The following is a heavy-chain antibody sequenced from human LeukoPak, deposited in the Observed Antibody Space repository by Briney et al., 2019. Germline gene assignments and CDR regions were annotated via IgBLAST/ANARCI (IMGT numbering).Heavy chain of an antibody. CDR1: GYXFTAYA. Sequence: GASVKVSCESSGYXFTAYAVHWVRQAPGQGLEWMGWIIPSDGANYAQKFQGRVTMTRDTSMSTAYMDLNRLTSDDTAVYFCARDRYGDGFTHFDYWGQGTLVTVSS. CDR3: ARDRYGDGFTHFDY. D-gene: IGHD5-24*01. V-gene: IGHV1-2*02. CDR2: IIPSDGA. J-gene: IGHJ4*02.